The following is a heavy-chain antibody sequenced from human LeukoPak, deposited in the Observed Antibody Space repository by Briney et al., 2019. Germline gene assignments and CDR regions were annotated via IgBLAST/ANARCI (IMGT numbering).Heavy chain of an antibody. CDR1: GYTFTDYA. J-gene: IGHJ4*02. CDR2: ISPDNGNT. D-gene: IGHD5-24*01. V-gene: IGHV1-18*01. CDR3: ARVGRDGYNGMDYFDY. Sequence: ASVKVSCKASGYTFTDYALTWVRQAPGQGLEWMGWISPDNGNTNYAQKFQGRVTITTDESTSTAYMELSSLRSEDTAVYYCARVGRDGYNGMDYFDYWGQGTLVTVSS.